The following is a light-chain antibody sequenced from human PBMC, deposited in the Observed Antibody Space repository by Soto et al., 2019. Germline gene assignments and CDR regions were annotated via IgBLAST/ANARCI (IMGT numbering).Light chain of an antibody. J-gene: IGKJ4*01. CDR2: DAS. Sequence: EIVLTQSPGTLSLSPGERATLSRRASQSVSSSYLAWYQQKPGLAPRLLIYDASSRATGVPDRFSGSGSGTDFTLTISRLEPEDFAVYYCQQYGSSPLTFGGGTKV. V-gene: IGKV3-20*01. CDR3: QQYGSSPLT. CDR1: QSVSSSY.